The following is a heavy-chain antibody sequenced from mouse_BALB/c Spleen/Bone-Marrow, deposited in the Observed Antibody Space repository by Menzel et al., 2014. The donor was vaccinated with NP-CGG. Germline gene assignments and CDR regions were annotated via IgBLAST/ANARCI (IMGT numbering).Heavy chain of an antibody. J-gene: IGHJ2*01. CDR1: GFTFTDYY. CDR2: IRNKANGYTT. D-gene: IGHD1-1*01. Sequence: EVKLMESGGGLVQPGGSLRLSCATSGFTFTDYYMNWVRQPPGKALEWLGFIRNKANGYTTEFSASVKGRFTISRDNSQSILYLQMNTLRAEDSATYYCARDIGGITLDYWGQGTTLPVSS. CDR3: ARDIGGITLDY. V-gene: IGHV7-3*02.